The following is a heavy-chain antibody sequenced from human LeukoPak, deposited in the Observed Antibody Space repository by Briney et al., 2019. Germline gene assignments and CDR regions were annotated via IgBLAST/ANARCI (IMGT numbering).Heavy chain of an antibody. CDR2: ISDGAKTI. V-gene: IGHV3-48*03. CDR3: ARDPLYTSGWYYFDY. J-gene: IGHJ4*02. D-gene: IGHD6-19*01. CDR1: GFTFSSYE. Sequence: GGSLRLSCAASGFTFSSYEMNWVRQAPGKGLEWISYISDGAKTIYYADSVKGRFTISRDNAKNSLYLRMNRLRAEDTAVYYCARDPLYTSGWYYFDYWGQGTLVTVSS.